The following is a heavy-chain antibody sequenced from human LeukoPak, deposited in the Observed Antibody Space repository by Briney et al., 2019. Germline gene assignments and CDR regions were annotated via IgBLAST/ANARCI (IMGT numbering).Heavy chain of an antibody. V-gene: IGHV4-39*01. CDR1: GGSISSGSYY. CDR3: ASPSWLSDIVVVPAAIRLMDVDDAFDI. CDR2: IYYSGST. Sequence: SETLSLTCTVSGGSISSGSYYWSWIRQPPGKGLEWIGSIYYSGSTYYNPSLKSRVTISVDTSKNQFSLKLSSVTAADTAVYYCASPSWLSDIVVVPAAIRLMDVDDAFDIWGQGTMVTVSS. D-gene: IGHD2-2*01. J-gene: IGHJ3*02.